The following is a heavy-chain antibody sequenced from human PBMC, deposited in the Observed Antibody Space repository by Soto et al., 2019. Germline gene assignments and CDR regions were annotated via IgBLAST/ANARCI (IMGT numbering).Heavy chain of an antibody. CDR3: AKLGSMFWCPHYYFDF. Sequence: PGGSLRLSCAASGFIFSNYAMGWVRQAPGKGLEWFSAITGSGDNTYYVDSVKGRFTISRDNSRNTLYLQMGSLRAEDTAVYYCAKLGSMFWCPHYYFDFWCKGSLVTVSS. V-gene: IGHV3-23*01. D-gene: IGHD2-21*01. CDR1: GFIFSNYA. J-gene: IGHJ4*02. CDR2: ITGSGDNT.